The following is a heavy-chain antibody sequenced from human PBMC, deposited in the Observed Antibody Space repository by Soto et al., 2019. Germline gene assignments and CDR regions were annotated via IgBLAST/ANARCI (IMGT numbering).Heavy chain of an antibody. Sequence: QVQLQESGPGLVKPSQTLSLTCTVSGGSISSGGYYWSWIRQHPGKGLEWIGYIYYSGSTYYNPSLMSRVTISLDTSKNQFSLKLSSVTAADTAVYYCARVREGSYWFDPWGQGTLVTVSS. CDR2: IYYSGST. CDR1: GGSISSGGYY. V-gene: IGHV4-31*03. CDR3: ARVREGSYWFDP. D-gene: IGHD2-15*01. J-gene: IGHJ5*02.